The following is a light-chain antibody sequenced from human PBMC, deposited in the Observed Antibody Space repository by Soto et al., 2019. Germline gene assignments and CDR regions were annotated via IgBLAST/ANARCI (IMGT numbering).Light chain of an antibody. CDR1: QSLLHSNGYKY. CDR2: MGS. Sequence: DIVMTPSPLSLPVTPGEPASISCRSSQSLLHSNGYKYLDWYLQKPGQPPQLLVYMGSNRASGVPDRFSGSESGTDFILKISRVEADDVGVYYFRQALQAPITFGQGTRLEIK. CDR3: RQALQAPIT. J-gene: IGKJ5*01. V-gene: IGKV2-28*01.